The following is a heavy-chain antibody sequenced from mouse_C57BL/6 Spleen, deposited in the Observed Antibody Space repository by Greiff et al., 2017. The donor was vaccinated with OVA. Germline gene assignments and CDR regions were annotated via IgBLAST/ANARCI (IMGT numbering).Heavy chain of an antibody. CDR1: GFTFSDYG. J-gene: IGHJ4*01. V-gene: IGHV5-17*01. CDR2: ISSGSSTI. CDR3: AKRDAMDY. Sequence: DVHLVESGGGLVKPGGSLKLSCAASGFTFSDYGMHWVRQAPEKGLEWVAYISSGSSTIYYADTVKGRFTISRDNAKNTLFLQMTSLRSEDTAMYYCAKRDAMDYWGQGTSVTVSS.